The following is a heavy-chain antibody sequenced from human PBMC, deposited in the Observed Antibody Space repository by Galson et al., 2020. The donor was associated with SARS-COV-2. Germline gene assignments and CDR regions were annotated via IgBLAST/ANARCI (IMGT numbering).Heavy chain of an antibody. CDR2: INSDGSST. CDR1: GFTFSSYW. CDR3: ARGTLYYDILTGYYPTRSNYYDGMDV. V-gene: IGHV3-74*01. Sequence: GGSLRLSCAASGFTFSSYWMHWVRQAPGKGLVWDSRINSDGSSTSYADSVKGRFTISRDNAKNTLYLQMNSLRAEDTAVYYCARGTLYYDILTGYYPTRSNYYDGMDVWGQGTPVTVSS. D-gene: IGHD3-9*01. J-gene: IGHJ6*02.